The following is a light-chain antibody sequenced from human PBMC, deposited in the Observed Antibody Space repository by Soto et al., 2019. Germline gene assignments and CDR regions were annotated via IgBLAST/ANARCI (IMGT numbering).Light chain of an antibody. CDR1: QSVSSS. CDR3: QQRSNGPRT. CDR2: DAS. V-gene: IGKV3-11*01. Sequence: EIVLTQSPATLSLSPGERATLSCRASQSVSSSLAWYQQKPGQAPRLLIYDASNRATGIPARFSGSGSGTDFTLTISSLEPEDFAVYYCQQRSNGPRTFGQGTKLEIK. J-gene: IGKJ2*01.